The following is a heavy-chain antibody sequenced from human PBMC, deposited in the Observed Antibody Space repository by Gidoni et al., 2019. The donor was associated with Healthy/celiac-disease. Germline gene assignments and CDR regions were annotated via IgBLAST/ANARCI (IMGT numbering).Heavy chain of an antibody. CDR3: ARDEGGGVVSPYSQH. CDR2: IDSGGDS. D-gene: IGHD2-15*01. J-gene: IGHJ1*01. CDR1: GFTVSSNH. V-gene: IGHV3-53*01. Sequence: EVQLVESGGGLIQPGGSLRLSCAASGFTVSSNHMSWVRQAPGKGLEWVSVIDSGGDSRHADSVKGRFTISRDISKNTVYLQMNSLRAEDTAMYYCARDEGGGVVSPYSQHWGQGTLVTVSS.